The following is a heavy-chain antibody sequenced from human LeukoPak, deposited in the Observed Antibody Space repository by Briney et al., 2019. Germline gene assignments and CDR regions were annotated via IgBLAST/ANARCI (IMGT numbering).Heavy chain of an antibody. D-gene: IGHD2-2*01. CDR2: IKQDGSEK. Sequence: GGSLRLSCAASGFTFGNYWMSWVRQAPGKGLEWVANIKQDGSEKYYVDSVKGRLTISRDNAKNSLYLQMNSLGADDTAVYYCARDTAASKGPLFDYWGQGTLVTVSS. J-gene: IGHJ4*02. CDR3: ARDTAASKGPLFDY. V-gene: IGHV3-7*04. CDR1: GFTFGNYW.